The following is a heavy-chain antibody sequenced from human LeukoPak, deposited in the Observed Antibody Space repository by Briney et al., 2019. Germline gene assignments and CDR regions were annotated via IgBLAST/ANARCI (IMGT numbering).Heavy chain of an antibody. D-gene: IGHD3-22*01. CDR3: ARARLLRDAFDI. J-gene: IGHJ3*02. Sequence: ASVKVSXKASGYTFTSYGISWVRQAPGQGLEWMGWISAYNGNTNYAQKLQGRVTMTTDTSTSTAYMELRRLRSDDTAVYYCARARLLRDAFDIWGQGTMVTVSS. CDR2: ISAYNGNT. V-gene: IGHV1-18*01. CDR1: GYTFTSYG.